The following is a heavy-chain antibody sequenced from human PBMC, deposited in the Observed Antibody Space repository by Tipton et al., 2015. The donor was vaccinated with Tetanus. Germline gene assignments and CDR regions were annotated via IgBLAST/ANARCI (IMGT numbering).Heavy chain of an antibody. V-gene: IGHV4-34*01. CDR1: DGSFNAYY. Sequence: TLSLTCGVSDGSFNAYYWSWIRQTPGKGLEWIGEVNQSGSTKYNPSFNSRATIAVDTSKNHFSLNLTSVTAADTAVYYCAFLPKHWLVPSFDPWGQGTLVTASS. D-gene: IGHD6-19*01. CDR3: AFLPKHWLVPSFDP. CDR2: VNQSGST. J-gene: IGHJ5*02.